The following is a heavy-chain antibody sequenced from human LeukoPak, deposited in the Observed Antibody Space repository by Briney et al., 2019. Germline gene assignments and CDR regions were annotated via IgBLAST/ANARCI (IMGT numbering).Heavy chain of an antibody. D-gene: IGHD1-26*01. CDR3: ANMGATNAFDI. V-gene: IGHV1-2*02. Sequence: GASVKVSCKASGGTFSSYAISWVRQAPGQGLEWMGWINPNSGGTNYAQKFQGRVTMTRDTSISTAYMELSRLRSDDTAVYYCANMGATNAFDIWGQGTMVTVSS. CDR2: INPNSGGT. CDR1: GGTFSSYA. J-gene: IGHJ3*02.